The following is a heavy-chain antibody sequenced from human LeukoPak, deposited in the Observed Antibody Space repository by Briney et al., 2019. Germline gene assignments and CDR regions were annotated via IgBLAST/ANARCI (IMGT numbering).Heavy chain of an antibody. V-gene: IGHV4-4*07. J-gene: IGHJ5*02. CDR1: GGSLSSYY. CDR3: ARGRAVASWFDP. CDR2: IYTIGST. D-gene: IGHD6-19*01. Sequence: PSETLSLTCTVSGGSLSSYYWSWIRQPAGKGLEWIGRIYTIGSTNYNPSLKSRVTMSVDTSKNQFSLRLSSVTAADTAVYYCARGRAVASWFDPWGQGTLVTVSS.